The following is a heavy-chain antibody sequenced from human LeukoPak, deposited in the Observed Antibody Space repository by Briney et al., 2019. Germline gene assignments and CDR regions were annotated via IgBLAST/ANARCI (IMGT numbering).Heavy chain of an antibody. CDR3: TKALTGELDY. J-gene: IGHJ4*02. CDR1: GFTFSAYW. D-gene: IGHD7-27*01. Sequence: GGSLRLSCAASGFTFSAYWMHWVRQAPGKGLVWVSRINPDGSSTSYADSVKGRFTISRDNAKNTLYLQMNSLRAEDTALYYCTKALTGELDYWGQGTLVTVSS. V-gene: IGHV3-74*01. CDR2: INPDGSST.